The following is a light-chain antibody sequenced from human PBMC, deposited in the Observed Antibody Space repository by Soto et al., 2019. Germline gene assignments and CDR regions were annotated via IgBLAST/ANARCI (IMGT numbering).Light chain of an antibody. Sequence: IVITQSPATLSVSPGERATLSCRASQSVSSNLAWYRQKPGQAPRLLIYDASTRATGIPATYSGSGSGTEFTLTISSLQSEDFAVYYCQHYNDWPLFGPGTKVDIK. V-gene: IGKV3-15*01. CDR2: DAS. CDR3: QHYNDWPL. CDR1: QSVSSN. J-gene: IGKJ3*01.